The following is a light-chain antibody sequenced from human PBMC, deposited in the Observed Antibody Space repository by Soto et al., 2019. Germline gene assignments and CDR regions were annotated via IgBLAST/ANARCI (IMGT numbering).Light chain of an antibody. V-gene: IGKV1-5*01. J-gene: IGKJ1*01. CDR3: QQYNSYWT. CDR2: DAS. CDR1: QSISTW. Sequence: DIQMTQSPSTLSASVGDRVTITCRASQSISTWLAWYQQKAGKAPKVLISDASSLESGVPSRFSGSGSGTEFTLTISSLQPDDFATYYCQQYNSYWTFGPGTKVEMK.